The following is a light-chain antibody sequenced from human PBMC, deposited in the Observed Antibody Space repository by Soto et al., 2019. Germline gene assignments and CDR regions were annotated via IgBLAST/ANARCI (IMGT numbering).Light chain of an antibody. J-gene: IGLJ1*01. CDR3: SSYTRSSTLV. Sequence: QSALTQPASVSGSPGQSITISCTGTSSDVGGYNYVSWYQQHPGKAPKLMIYEVSNRXSGVSNRFSGSKSGNTASLTISGLQAEDEADYYCSSYTRSSTLVFGTGTKLTVL. V-gene: IGLV2-14*01. CDR1: SSDVGGYNY. CDR2: EVS.